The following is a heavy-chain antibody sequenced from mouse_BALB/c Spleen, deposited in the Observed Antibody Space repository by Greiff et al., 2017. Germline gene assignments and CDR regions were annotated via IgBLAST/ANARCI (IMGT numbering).Heavy chain of an antibody. CDR1: GFTFSDYY. V-gene: IGHV5-4*02. Sequence: EVMLVESGGGLVKPGGSLKLSCAASGFTFSDYYMYWVRQTPEKRLEWVATISDGGSYTYYPDSVKGRFTISRDNAKNNLYLQMSSLKSEDTAMYYCARPPYYGSSYWYFDVWGAGTTVTVSS. D-gene: IGHD1-1*01. J-gene: IGHJ1*01. CDR2: ISDGGSYT. CDR3: ARPPYYGSSYWYFDV.